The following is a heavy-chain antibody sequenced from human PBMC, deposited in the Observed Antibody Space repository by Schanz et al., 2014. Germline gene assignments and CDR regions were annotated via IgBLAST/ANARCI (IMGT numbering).Heavy chain of an antibody. CDR2: IYYSGTT. V-gene: IGHV4-30-4*07. CDR1: GGSISSGGYT. D-gene: IGHD5-12*01. J-gene: IGHJ4*02. Sequence: QVQLQESGPGLVKPSQTLSLTCAVSGGSISSGGYTWSWIRQPPGKGLEWIGYIYYSGTTNYNPSLKGRFPRSVDTPKTHFPLKPNSVTAADTAVYYCARQGGYAPFDYWGQGTLVTVSS. CDR3: ARQGGYAPFDY.